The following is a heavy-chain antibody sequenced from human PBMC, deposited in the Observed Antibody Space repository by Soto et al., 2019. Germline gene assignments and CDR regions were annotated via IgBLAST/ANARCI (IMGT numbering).Heavy chain of an antibody. Sequence: QVQLVQSGAEVKKPGASVKVSCKASGYTFTGYYMHWVRQAPGQGLEWMGWINPNSGGTNYAQKFQGRVTMTRDTSISTADMELSRLRSDDTAVYYCARDSGPFATVTTSYYYGMDVWGQGTTVTVSS. CDR3: ARDSGPFATVTTSYYYGMDV. CDR2: INPNSGGT. J-gene: IGHJ6*02. D-gene: IGHD4-17*01. CDR1: GYTFTGYY. V-gene: IGHV1-2*02.